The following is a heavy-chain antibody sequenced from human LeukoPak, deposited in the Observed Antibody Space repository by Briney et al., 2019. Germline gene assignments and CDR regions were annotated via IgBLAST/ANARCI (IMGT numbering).Heavy chain of an antibody. J-gene: IGHJ4*02. D-gene: IGHD5-24*01. V-gene: IGHV3-53*01. CDR2: IYSGGST. CDR3: ARVRDGYNDYYFDY. CDR1: GFTVSSNY. Sequence: TGXXLRLSCAASGFTVSSNYMSWVRQAPGKGLEWVSVIYSGGSTYYADSVKGRFTISRDNSKNTLYLQMNSLRAEDTAVYYCARVRDGYNDYYFDYWGQGTLVTVSS.